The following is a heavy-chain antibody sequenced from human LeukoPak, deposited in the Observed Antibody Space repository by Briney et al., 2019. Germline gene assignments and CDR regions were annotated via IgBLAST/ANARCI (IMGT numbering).Heavy chain of an antibody. V-gene: IGHV4-39*01. CDR1: GGTISSRSSY. J-gene: IGHJ4*02. Sequence: SETLSLTCTVSGGTISSRSSYWGWIRQPPGKGLEWVGSIFYSGITDHNPSLKSRVTMSVDTSKNQFSLKVSSVTAADTAVYYCARRTVAHFDYWGQGTLVTVSS. CDR2: IFYSGIT. CDR3: ARRTVAHFDY. D-gene: IGHD6-19*01.